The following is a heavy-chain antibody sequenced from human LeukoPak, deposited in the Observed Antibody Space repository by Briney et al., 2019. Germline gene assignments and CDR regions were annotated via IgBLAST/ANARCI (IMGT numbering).Heavy chain of an antibody. J-gene: IGHJ2*01. CDR3: AREYGDYSSYFDL. V-gene: IGHV3-20*04. D-gene: IGHD4-17*01. CDR2: FTWNGAST. CDR1: GXTFDDYG. Sequence: GGSLRLSCAASGXTFDDYGMSWVRQAPGKGLEWVTGFTWNGASTGFADSVKGRFTISRDNAKNSLYLGMSSLRAEDTALYYCAREYGDYSSYFDLWGRGTLVTVSS.